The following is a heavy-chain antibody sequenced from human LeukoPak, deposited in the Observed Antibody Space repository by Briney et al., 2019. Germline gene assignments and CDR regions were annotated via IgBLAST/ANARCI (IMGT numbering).Heavy chain of an antibody. CDR3: ARDGRYCSSTSCYAAHWFDP. J-gene: IGHJ5*02. CDR1: GGSNSSGGYY. V-gene: IGHV4-31*03. CDR2: IYYSGST. D-gene: IGHD2-2*01. Sequence: SETLSLTCTVSGGSNSSGGYYWSWIRQHPGKGLEWIGYIYYSGSTYYNPSLKSRITISVGTSKNQFSLKLSSVTAADTAVYYCARDGRYCSSTSCYAAHWFDPWGQGTLVTVSS.